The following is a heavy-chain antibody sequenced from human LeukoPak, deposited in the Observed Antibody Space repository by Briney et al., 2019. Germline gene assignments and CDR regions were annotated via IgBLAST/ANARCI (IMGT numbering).Heavy chain of an antibody. D-gene: IGHD6-6*01. CDR3: ARGPSIAARYDAFDI. CDR2: ISSSGNTI. J-gene: IGHJ3*02. CDR1: EFTFTSYE. Sequence: PGGSLRLSCAASEFTFTSYEFNWVRQPPGPGLERFSYISSSGNTISYADSVKGRFTISRDNAKNSLYLQVISLRAEDTAVYYCARGPSIAARYDAFDIWGQGTMVTVSS. V-gene: IGHV3-48*03.